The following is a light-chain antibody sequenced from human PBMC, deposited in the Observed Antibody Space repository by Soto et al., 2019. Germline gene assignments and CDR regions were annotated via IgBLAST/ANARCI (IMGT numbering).Light chain of an antibody. V-gene: IGKV3-11*01. Sequence: EIVLTQSPATLSLSPGERATLSCRASQSVSSYLAWYQQKPGQAPRLLIYDASNRATGIPARFSGSGSGTDFTLTISSLEPADFAVYYCQQRSKTITFGQGTRLEMK. J-gene: IGKJ5*01. CDR2: DAS. CDR3: QQRSKTIT. CDR1: QSVSSY.